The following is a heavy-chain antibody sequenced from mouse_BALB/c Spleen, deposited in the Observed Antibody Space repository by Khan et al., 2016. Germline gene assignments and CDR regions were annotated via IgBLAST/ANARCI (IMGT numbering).Heavy chain of an antibody. D-gene: IGHD1-2*01. V-gene: IGHV1-77*01. J-gene: IGHJ4*01. CDR1: GYTFTDYY. Sequence: QVQLQQSGTELPRPGASVKLSCKASGYTFTDYYLHWVKQRTGQGLERIGEIFPGSGSTYYNEKFKGKASMTADTSSSTAYMQLSSLTSVDSVVYFCARSYYGYFAMDCWGHGASVTVSS. CDR2: IFPGSGST. CDR3: ARSYYGYFAMDC.